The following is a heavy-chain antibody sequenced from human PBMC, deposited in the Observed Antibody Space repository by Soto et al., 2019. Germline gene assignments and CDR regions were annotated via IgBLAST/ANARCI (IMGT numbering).Heavy chain of an antibody. Sequence: GSGPTLVNPTQTLTLTCTFSGFSLSTSGVGVGWIRQPPGKALEWLALIYWNDDKRYSPSLKSRLTITKDTSKNQVVLTMTNMDPVETAKYYSEKIGYCSSTSCSMFDYWGQGTLVTVS. CDR1: GFSLSTSGVG. CDR2: IYWNDDK. CDR3: EKIGYCSSTSCSMFDY. V-gene: IGHV2-5*01. D-gene: IGHD2-2*01. J-gene: IGHJ4*02.